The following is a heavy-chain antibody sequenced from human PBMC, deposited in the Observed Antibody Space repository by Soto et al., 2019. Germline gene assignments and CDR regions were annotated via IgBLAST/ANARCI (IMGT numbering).Heavy chain of an antibody. V-gene: IGHV1-46*03. CDR1: GYTFTSYY. J-gene: IGHJ4*02. Sequence: GASVKVSCKASGYTFTSYYIHWVREAPGQGLEWMGIINPSGGSPTYAQRFQGRVTMTRDTSTGTVYMDLSSLRSEDTAVYYCARGYLSTVTTYGYFDYWGQGTLVTVSS. D-gene: IGHD4-17*01. CDR3: ARGYLSTVTTYGYFDY. CDR2: INPSGGSP.